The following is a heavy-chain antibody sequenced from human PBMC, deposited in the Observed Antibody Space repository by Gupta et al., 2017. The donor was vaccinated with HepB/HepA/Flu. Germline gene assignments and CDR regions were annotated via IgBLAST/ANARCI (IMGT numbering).Heavy chain of an antibody. Sequence: QAQLVQSGSEMKNPVASVKISCKTSGYPFTSYYLHWLRQVPGQGLAWMGIIDHRGGNTTHVQKFQDRLKLTRDTAMSKANMELNRPHSEDKALYYCSTQDGRQNPGFDIWGQGTMVTVSS. J-gene: IGHJ3*02. CDR2: IDHRGGNT. CDR3: STQDGRQNPGFDI. CDR1: GYPFTSYY. V-gene: IGHV1-46*01. D-gene: IGHD4-17*01.